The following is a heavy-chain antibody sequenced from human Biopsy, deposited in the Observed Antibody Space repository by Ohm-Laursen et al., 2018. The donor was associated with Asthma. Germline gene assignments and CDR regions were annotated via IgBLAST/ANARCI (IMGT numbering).Heavy chain of an antibody. CDR3: ARVFESSEWGPFYHFGLGV. CDR1: GFTFSSYA. Sequence: SLRLSCSASGFTFSSYALSWVRQAPGKGLEWVSGISGDAQRTYYEDSVKGRFTISRDNSKNTIYLQLNSLRAEDTAVYYCARVFESSEWGPFYHFGLGVWGQGTTVAVSS. CDR2: ISGDAQRT. V-gene: IGHV3-23*01. J-gene: IGHJ6*02. D-gene: IGHD6-25*01.